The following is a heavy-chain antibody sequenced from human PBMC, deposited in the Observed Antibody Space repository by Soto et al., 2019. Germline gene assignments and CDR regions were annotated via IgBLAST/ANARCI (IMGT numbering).Heavy chain of an antibody. J-gene: IGHJ6*02. Sequence: SETLSLTCTVSGGSVSSGSYYWSWIRQPPGKGLEWIGYIYYSGSTNYNPSLKSRVTISVDTSKNQFSLKLSSVTAADTAVYYCASTTRVVRGLPHVEDPSYSGMDVWGQGTTVTVSS. D-gene: IGHD3-10*01. V-gene: IGHV4-61*01. CDR2: IYYSGST. CDR1: GGSVSSGSYY. CDR3: ASTTRVVRGLPHVEDPSYSGMDV.